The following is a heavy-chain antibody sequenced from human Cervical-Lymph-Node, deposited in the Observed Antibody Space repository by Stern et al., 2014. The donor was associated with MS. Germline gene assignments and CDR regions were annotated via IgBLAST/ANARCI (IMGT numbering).Heavy chain of an antibody. J-gene: IGHJ5*02. Sequence: QMQLVQSGAEVKKPGASVKVSCTASGYTFTGYYILWVRQAPGQGLEWMGRINPNSGDTNYAPRFQGRVTMTTDTSINTAYMELSRLRSDDTAVYYCARATTSLYSNYLEIYWFDPWGQGTLVTVSS. CDR1: GYTFTGYY. D-gene: IGHD4-11*01. V-gene: IGHV1-2*06. CDR3: ARATTSLYSNYLEIYWFDP. CDR2: INPNSGDT.